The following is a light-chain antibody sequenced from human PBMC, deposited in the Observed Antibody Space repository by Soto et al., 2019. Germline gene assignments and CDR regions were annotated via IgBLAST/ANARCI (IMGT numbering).Light chain of an antibody. J-gene: IGLJ1*01. CDR3: CSYAGSYTLDNYV. CDR1: SSDVGGYNY. V-gene: IGLV2-11*01. Sequence: QPVLTQPRSVSGSPGQSVTISCTGTSSDVGGYNYVSWYQQHPGKAPKLMIYDVSKRPSGVPDRFSGSKSGNTASLTISGLQAEDEADYYCCSYAGSYTLDNYVFGTGTKLTVL. CDR2: DVS.